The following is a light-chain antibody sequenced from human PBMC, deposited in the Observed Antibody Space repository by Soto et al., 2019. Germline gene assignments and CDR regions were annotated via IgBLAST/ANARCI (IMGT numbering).Light chain of an antibody. CDR3: QQRSNWPRT. CDR1: QTLSGNY. CDR2: RAS. V-gene: IGKV3D-20*02. J-gene: IGKJ1*01. Sequence: NVLTQSPGTLSLSPGDRATLSCRASQTLSGNYLAWYQHKPGQAPRILIYRASTRATGVSDRFSGSGSGTDFTLTITRLAPEDFALYYCQQRSNWPRTFGQGTKVDIK.